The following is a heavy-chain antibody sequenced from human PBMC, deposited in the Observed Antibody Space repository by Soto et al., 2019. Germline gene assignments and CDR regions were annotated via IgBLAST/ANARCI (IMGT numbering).Heavy chain of an antibody. J-gene: IGHJ4*02. CDR2: IYYSGST. CDR3: ARRYGGTFDY. Sequence: ETLSLSCTVSGGSIISYYWSWIRQPPGKGLEWIGYIYYSGSTNYNPSLKSRVTISVDTSKNQFSLKLSSVTAADTAVYYCARRYGGTFDYWGQGTLVTVSS. D-gene: IGHD2-15*01. V-gene: IGHV4-59*08. CDR1: GGSIISYY.